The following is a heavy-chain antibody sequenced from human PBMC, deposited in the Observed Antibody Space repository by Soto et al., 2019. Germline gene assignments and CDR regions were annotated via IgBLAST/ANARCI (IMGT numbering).Heavy chain of an antibody. CDR2: INPNSGGT. CDR3: ARDGRLLLVSHSPRGTDF. J-gene: IGHJ6*02. V-gene: IGHV1-2*02. Sequence: SENVDCKAAGYAFTGYYMHWVRQAPGQGLEWMGWINPNSGGTNYAQKFQGRVTMTRDTSISTAYMELSRLRSDDTAVYYCARDGRLLLVSHSPRGTDFWCQALSLSVS. D-gene: IGHD2-21*01. CDR1: GYAFTGYY.